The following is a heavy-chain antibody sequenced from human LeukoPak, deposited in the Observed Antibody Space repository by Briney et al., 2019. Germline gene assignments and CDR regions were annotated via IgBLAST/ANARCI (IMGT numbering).Heavy chain of an antibody. CDR2: ISRGRHTI. CDR3: ASGVYSSGNYYFDY. Sequence: PGGSLRLSCAASGFTFSSYCMNWVRQAPGKGLEWVSYISRGRHTIHYADSVKGRFTISRDNAKNSLYLQMNSLRAEDTAVYFCASGVYSSGNYYFDYWGQGTLVTVSS. D-gene: IGHD6-19*01. J-gene: IGHJ4*02. V-gene: IGHV3-48*01. CDR1: GFTFSSYC.